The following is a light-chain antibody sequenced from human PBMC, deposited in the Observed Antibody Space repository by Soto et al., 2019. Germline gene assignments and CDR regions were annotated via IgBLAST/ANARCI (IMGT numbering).Light chain of an antibody. V-gene: IGKV1-5*01. CDR1: QSISSW. CDR2: DAS. J-gene: IGKJ1*01. CDR3: QQYSSYWT. Sequence: DIQKTPSPSTLAASVGDRVAITCRASQSISSWLAWYQQKPGKAPKLLIYDASNLESGVPSRFSGSGSGTEFTLTISSLQPDDFATYHCQQYSSYWTFGQGTKVDI.